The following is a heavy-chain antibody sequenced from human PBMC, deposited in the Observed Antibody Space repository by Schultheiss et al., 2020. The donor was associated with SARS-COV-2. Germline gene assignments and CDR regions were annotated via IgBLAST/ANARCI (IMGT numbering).Heavy chain of an antibody. CDR2: ISYDGSNK. D-gene: IGHD3-3*01. J-gene: IGHJ4*02. Sequence: GGSLRLSCAASGFTFSSYAMHWVRQAPGKGLEWVAVISYDGSNKYYADSVKGRFTISRDNSKNTLYLQMNSLRAEDTAVYYCAKVSPLRFLEWLSAPYYFDYWGQGTLVTVSS. CDR3: AKVSPLRFLEWLSAPYYFDY. V-gene: IGHV3-30*07. CDR1: GFTFSSYA.